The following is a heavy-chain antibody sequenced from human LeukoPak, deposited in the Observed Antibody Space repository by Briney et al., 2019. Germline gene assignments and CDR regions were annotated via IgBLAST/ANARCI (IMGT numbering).Heavy chain of an antibody. CDR2: IRYDGSNK. D-gene: IGHD3-22*01. CDR1: GFTFSSYG. J-gene: IGHJ6*03. CDR3: ARASSGSSYYYMDV. V-gene: IGHV3-30*02. Sequence: GGSLRLSCAASGFTFSSYGMHWVRQAPGKGLEWVAFIRYDGSNKYYADSVKGRFTISRDNSKNTLYLQMNSLRAEDTAVYYCARASSGSSYYYMDVWGKGTTVTVSS.